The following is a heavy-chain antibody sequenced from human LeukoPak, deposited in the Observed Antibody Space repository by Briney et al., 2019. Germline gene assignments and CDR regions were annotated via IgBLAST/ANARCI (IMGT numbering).Heavy chain of an antibody. Sequence: PSETLSLTCTVSGGSISSYYCSWIRQPPGKGLEWIGYIYYSGSTNYNPSLKSRVTISVDTSKNQFSLKLSSVTAADTAVYYCARQGMITFGGVIVYDWFDPWGQGTLVTVSS. V-gene: IGHV4-59*08. CDR1: GGSISSYY. D-gene: IGHD3-16*02. CDR3: ARQGMITFGGVIVYDWFDP. CDR2: IYYSGST. J-gene: IGHJ5*02.